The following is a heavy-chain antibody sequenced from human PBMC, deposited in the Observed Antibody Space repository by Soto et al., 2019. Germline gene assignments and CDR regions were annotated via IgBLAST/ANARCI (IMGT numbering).Heavy chain of an antibody. J-gene: IGHJ3*02. V-gene: IGHV4-61*01. CDR2: IYYSGST. CDR3: ARGGGVVGDAFDI. CDR1: GGSVSSGSYY. Sequence: QVQLQESGPGLVKPSETLSLTCTVSGGSVSSGSYYWSWIRQPPGKGLEWIGYIYYSGSTNYNPSLKSRVTISVDTSKNQFSLKLSSVTAADTAVYYCARGGGVVGDAFDIWGQGTMVTVSS. D-gene: IGHD1-26*01.